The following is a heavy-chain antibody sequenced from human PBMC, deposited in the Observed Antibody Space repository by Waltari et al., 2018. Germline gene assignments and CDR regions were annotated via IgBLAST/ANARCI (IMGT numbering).Heavy chain of an antibody. CDR2: ISGSGGST. D-gene: IGHD6-19*01. CDR1: GFTFSSYA. Sequence: EVQLLESVGGLVQPGGSLRLSFAASGFTFSSYAMSWVRQAPGKGLEWVSAISGSGGSTYYADSVKGRFTISRDNSKNTLYLQMNSLRAEDTAVYYCAKDQGQWLAPFDYWGQGTLVTVSS. V-gene: IGHV3-23*01. J-gene: IGHJ4*02. CDR3: AKDQGQWLAPFDY.